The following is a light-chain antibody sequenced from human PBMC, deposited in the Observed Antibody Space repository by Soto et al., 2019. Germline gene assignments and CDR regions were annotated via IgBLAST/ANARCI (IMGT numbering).Light chain of an antibody. Sequence: EIVLTQSPGTLSLSPGDRATLSCRASQSVSSSDLAWYQQKPGQAPRLLIYGASTRATGIPDRFSGSWSGIDVTLTISRLEPEDFAVYYCQQYGGSPLYTFGQGTKLEIK. CDR2: GAS. J-gene: IGKJ2*01. CDR1: QSVSSSD. CDR3: QQYGGSPLYT. V-gene: IGKV3-20*01.